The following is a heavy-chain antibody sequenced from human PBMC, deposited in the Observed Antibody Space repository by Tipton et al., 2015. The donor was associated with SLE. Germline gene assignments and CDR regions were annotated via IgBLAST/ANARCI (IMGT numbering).Heavy chain of an antibody. CDR2: IYPGDSDT. D-gene: IGHD6-19*01. Sequence: QSGAEVKKPGESLRISCKGSGYTFTSYWIGWVRQMPGKGLEWMGIIYPGDSDTRYSPSFQGQVTISADKSISAAYLQWSSLKASDTAMYYCARHEGQGIAVAGTVDYWGQGTLVTVSS. CDR3: ARHEGQGIAVAGTVDY. J-gene: IGHJ4*02. CDR1: GYTFTSYW. V-gene: IGHV5-51*01.